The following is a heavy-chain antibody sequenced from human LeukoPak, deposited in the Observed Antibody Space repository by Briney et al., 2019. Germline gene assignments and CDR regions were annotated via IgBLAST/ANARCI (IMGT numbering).Heavy chain of an antibody. J-gene: IGHJ6*03. Sequence: PGGSLRLSCAASGFTFDDYGMSWVRQAPGKGLEWVSGINWNGGSTGYADSVKGRFTISRDNAKNSLYLQMNSLRAEDTALYYCARHRRGGSGSYYTNYYYYYMDVWGKGTTVTISS. D-gene: IGHD3-10*01. CDR3: ARHRRGGSGSYYTNYYYYYMDV. V-gene: IGHV3-20*04. CDR2: INWNGGST. CDR1: GFTFDDYG.